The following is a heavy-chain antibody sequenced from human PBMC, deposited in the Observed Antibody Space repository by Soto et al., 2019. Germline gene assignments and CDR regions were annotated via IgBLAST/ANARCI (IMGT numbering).Heavy chain of an antibody. CDR3: F. J-gene: IGHJ4*02. V-gene: IGHV3-23*01. Sequence: EVQLLESGGGLVQPGGSLRLSCVASGFTFGTVAMTWVRQAPGKGLEWVSSIAIASFDSYYAPSVKGRFTTSRDDSKNTLYLQMQSLRADDTAVDFDFWGPGSLVTVSS. CDR2: IAIASFDS. CDR1: GFTFGTVA.